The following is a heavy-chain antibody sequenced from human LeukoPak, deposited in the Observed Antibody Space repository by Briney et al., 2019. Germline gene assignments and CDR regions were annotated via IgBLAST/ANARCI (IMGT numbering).Heavy chain of an antibody. V-gene: IGHV4-34*01. CDR1: GGSFSGYY. J-gene: IGHJ6*03. D-gene: IGHD3-22*01. CDR3: ARGRQDVTMIVVVMTAVSYYLDV. CDR2: MNPSGST. Sequence: SETLSLTCAVYGGSFSGYYWTWIRQTPEKGLKWIGEMNPSGSTNYNPSLKSRVTISVDTSKNQFSLELSSVTAADTAVYYCARGRQDVTMIVVVMTAVSYYLDVWGKRTTVTVS.